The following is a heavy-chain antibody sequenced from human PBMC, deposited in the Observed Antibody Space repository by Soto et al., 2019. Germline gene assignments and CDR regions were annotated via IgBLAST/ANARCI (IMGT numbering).Heavy chain of an antibody. J-gene: IGHJ4*02. CDR3: AKRTYCISTSCPYFDY. V-gene: IGHV3-30*18. CDR1: GFTFSSYG. CDR2: ISYDGSNK. Sequence: GGSLRLSCAASGFTFSSYGMHWVRQAPGKGLEWVAVISYDGSNKYYADSVKGRFTISRDNSKNTLYLQMNSLRAEDTAVYYCAKRTYCISTSCPYFDYWGQGTLVTVS. D-gene: IGHD2-2*01.